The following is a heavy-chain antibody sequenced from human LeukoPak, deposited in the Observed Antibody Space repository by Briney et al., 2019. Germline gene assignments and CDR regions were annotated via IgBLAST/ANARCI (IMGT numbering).Heavy chain of an antibody. J-gene: IGHJ4*02. D-gene: IGHD2-15*01. Sequence: SETLSLTCTVSGGSISSYYWSWIRQPAGKGLEWIGRIYTSGSTNYNPSLKSRVTMSVDTSKNQFSLKLSSVTAADTAVYYCARDRIGGSCYSCFDYWGQGTLVTVSS. CDR1: GGSISSYY. V-gene: IGHV4-4*07. CDR3: ARDRIGGSCYSCFDY. CDR2: IYTSGST.